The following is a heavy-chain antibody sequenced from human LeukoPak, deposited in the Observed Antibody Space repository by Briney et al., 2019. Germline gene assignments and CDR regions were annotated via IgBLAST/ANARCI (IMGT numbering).Heavy chain of an antibody. J-gene: IGHJ4*02. CDR2: ISYDGSNK. D-gene: IGHD2-21*02. Sequence: PGRSLRLSCVASGFTFSSYAMHWVRQVPGKGLEWVAVISYDGSNKYYADSVKGRFTISRDNSKNTLYLQMNSLRAEDTAVYYCASDSYCGGDCYSANDYWGQGTLVTVSS. CDR1: GFTFSSYA. CDR3: ASDSYCGGDCYSANDY. V-gene: IGHV3-30-3*01.